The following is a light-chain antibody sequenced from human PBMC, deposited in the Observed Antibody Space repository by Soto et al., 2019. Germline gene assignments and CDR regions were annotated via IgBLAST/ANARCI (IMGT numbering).Light chain of an antibody. V-gene: IGLV1-40*01. CDR2: GNS. CDR1: DSSIGAGYD. Sequence: QAVVTQPPSVSGAPGQRVTISCTGSDSSIGAGYDVHWYQQLPGTPPKVLIYGNSNRPSGVPDRFSASKSGTSASLAITGLQAEDEADYYCQSYDNSLSGSYVFGSGTKLTVL. J-gene: IGLJ1*01. CDR3: QSYDNSLSGSYV.